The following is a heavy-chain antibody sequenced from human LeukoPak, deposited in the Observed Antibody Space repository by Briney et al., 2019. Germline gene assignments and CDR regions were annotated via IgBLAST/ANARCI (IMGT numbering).Heavy chain of an antibody. J-gene: IGHJ6*03. CDR2: IIPIFGTA. D-gene: IGHD4/OR15-4a*01. CDR1: GGTFSSYA. Sequence: SVKVSCKASGGTFSSYAISWVRQAPGQGLEWMGGIIPIFGTANYAQKFQGRVTITADDSTSTAYMELSSLRSEDTAVYYCARVETARGAAHVYYMDVWGKGTTVTVSS. V-gene: IGHV1-69*13. CDR3: ARVETARGAAHVYYMDV.